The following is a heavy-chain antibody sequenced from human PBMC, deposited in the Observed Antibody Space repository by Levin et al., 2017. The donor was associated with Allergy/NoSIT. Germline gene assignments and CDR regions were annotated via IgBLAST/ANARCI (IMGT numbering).Heavy chain of an antibody. J-gene: IGHJ3*02. D-gene: IGHD2-15*01. Sequence: ASVKVSCKASGYTFTGYYMHWVRQAPGQGLEWMGWINPNSGGTNYAQKFQGRVTMTRDTSISTAYMELSRLRSDDTAVYYCARDQWGGGRLDAFDIWGQGTMVTVSS. CDR1: GYTFTGYY. V-gene: IGHV1-2*02. CDR2: INPNSGGT. CDR3: ARDQWGGGRLDAFDI.